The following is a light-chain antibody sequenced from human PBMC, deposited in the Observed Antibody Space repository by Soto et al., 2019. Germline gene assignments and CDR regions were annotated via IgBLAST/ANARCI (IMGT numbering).Light chain of an antibody. J-gene: IGKJ4*01. V-gene: IGKV3-15*01. CDR1: QSVSSN. CDR2: GAS. Sequence: EIVMTQSPATLSVSPGERATLSCRASQSVSSNLAWYQQKPGQAPRLLIYGASTRATGIPARFSGSGSGTEFTLTIRSMQSADFAAYYCQQYNNRPLTFGGGTKVDIK. CDR3: QQYNNRPLT.